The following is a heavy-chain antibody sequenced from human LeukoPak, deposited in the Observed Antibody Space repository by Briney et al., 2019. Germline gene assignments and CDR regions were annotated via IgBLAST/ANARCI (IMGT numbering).Heavy chain of an antibody. V-gene: IGHV1-8*01. CDR2: MNPNSGNT. CDR3: ARGKPAASYYYYGMDV. J-gene: IGHJ6*02. CDR1: GYTFTSYD. D-gene: IGHD2-2*01. Sequence: ASVKVSCEASGYTFTSYDINWVRQATGQGLEWMGWMNPNSGNTGYAQKFQGRVTMTRNTSISTAYMELSSLRSEDTAVYYCARGKPAASYYYYGMDVWGQGTTVTVSS.